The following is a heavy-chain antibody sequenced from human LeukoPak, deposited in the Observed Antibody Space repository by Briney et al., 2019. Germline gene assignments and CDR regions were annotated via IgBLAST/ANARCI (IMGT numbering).Heavy chain of an antibody. CDR1: GDSVSSNSHY. V-gene: IGHV4-61*03. J-gene: IGHJ4*02. D-gene: IGHD2-15*01. CDR3: ASETPGGSVDFDY. Sequence: SETLFLTCAVSGDSVSSNSHYWMWIRQPPGKGLEWIGYIYNRGSTKYNPSLKSRVTMSVDTSKNHFSLKLNSVTAADTTVYYCASETPGGSVDFDYWGQGTLVTVSS. CDR2: IYNRGST.